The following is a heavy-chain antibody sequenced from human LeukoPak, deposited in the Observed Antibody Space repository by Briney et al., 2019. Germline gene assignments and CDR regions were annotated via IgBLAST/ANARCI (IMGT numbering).Heavy chain of an antibody. J-gene: IGHJ4*02. V-gene: IGHV4-39*07. D-gene: IGHD3-10*01. Sequence: SETLSLTCTVSGGSISSSSYYWGWIRQPPGKGLEWIGSIYYSGSTYYNPSLKSRVTISVDTSKNQFSLKLSSVTAADTAVYYCARDADYYGSGIFDYWGQGTLLTVSS. CDR1: GGSISSSSYY. CDR3: ARDADYYGSGIFDY. CDR2: IYYSGST.